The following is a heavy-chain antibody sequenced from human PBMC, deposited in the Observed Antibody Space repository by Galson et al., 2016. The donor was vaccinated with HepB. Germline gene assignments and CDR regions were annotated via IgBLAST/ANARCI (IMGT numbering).Heavy chain of an antibody. J-gene: IGHJ4*02. CDR3: ARVSGPWVGVPAAKVYFDF. V-gene: IGHV3-23*01. Sequence: SLRLSCAASGFTFSSYAMSWVRQAPGSGLEWVAVISDGGTAHYADSVKGRFTISRDNSKNTVYLQMDSLRAEDRAEYYCARVSGPWVGVPAAKVYFDFWGQGTLVIVSS. CDR1: GFTFSSYA. D-gene: IGHD2-2*01. CDR2: ISDGGTA.